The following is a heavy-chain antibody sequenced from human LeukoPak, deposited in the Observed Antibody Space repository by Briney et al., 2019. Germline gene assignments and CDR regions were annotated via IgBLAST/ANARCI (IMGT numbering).Heavy chain of an antibody. Sequence: ASVKVSCKVSGFTLTELSMHWVRQAPGKGLEWMGGFDPEDGETIYAQKFQGRVTMTEDTSTDKAYMELSSLRSEDTAVYYCATPVGSGSYPWTKFDYWGQGTLVTVSS. J-gene: IGHJ4*02. V-gene: IGHV1-24*01. CDR2: FDPEDGET. CDR1: GFTLTELS. D-gene: IGHD1-26*01. CDR3: ATPVGSGSYPWTKFDY.